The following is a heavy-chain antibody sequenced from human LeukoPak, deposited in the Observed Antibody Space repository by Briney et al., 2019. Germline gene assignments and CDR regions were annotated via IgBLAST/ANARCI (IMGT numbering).Heavy chain of an antibody. CDR2: VIPMVGTA. CDR3: ARDPPGYPPYYYYYGMDV. Sequence: SVKVSCKASGDSFSTYVISWVRQAPGQGLEWMGGVIPMVGTANIAQKFQGRVTITADESTSTAYMELSSLRSDDTAVYYCARDPPGYPPYYYYYGMDVWGQGTTVTVSS. V-gene: IGHV1-69*13. J-gene: IGHJ6*02. D-gene: IGHD5-18*01. CDR1: GDSFSTYV.